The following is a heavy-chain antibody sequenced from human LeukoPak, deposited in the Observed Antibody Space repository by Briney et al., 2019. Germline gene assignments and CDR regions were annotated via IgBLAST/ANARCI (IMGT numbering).Heavy chain of an antibody. D-gene: IGHD3-22*01. Sequence: GGSLRLSCAASGFTFSSYWMHWVRQAPGKELVWVSRINVDGRTASYVDSVKGRFTISRVNAKNTLYLQMNSLRAEDTAVYYCARDSTPYYDSSGYYLDYWGQGALVTVSS. CDR1: GFTFSSYW. V-gene: IGHV3-74*01. CDR2: INVDGRTA. CDR3: ARDSTPYYDSSGYYLDY. J-gene: IGHJ4*02.